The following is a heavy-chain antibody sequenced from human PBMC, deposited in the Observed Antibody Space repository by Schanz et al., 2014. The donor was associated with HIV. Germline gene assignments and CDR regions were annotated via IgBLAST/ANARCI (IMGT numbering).Heavy chain of an antibody. CDR1: GFAFNTYA. D-gene: IGHD6-6*01. Sequence: EVQLLDSGGGLVQPGGSLRLSCAASGFAFNTYAMTWVRQAPGKGLEWVSTISGSGISTYYADSVKGRFTISRDNSKNTLYLQMNSLRAEDTAVYYCTRRGSAYYFDSWGQGVPVTVSS. J-gene: IGHJ4*02. CDR3: TRRGSAYYFDS. V-gene: IGHV3-23*01. CDR2: ISGSGIST.